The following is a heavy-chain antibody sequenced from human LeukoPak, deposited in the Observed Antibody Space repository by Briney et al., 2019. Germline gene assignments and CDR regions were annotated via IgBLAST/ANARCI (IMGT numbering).Heavy chain of an antibody. V-gene: IGHV3-21*01. CDR1: GFTFSSYS. CDR2: ISSSSSYI. D-gene: IGHD3-9*01. Sequence: PGGSLRLSCAASGFTFSSYSMNWVRQAPGKGLEWFSSISSSSSYIYYADSVKGRFTISRDNAKNSLYLQMNSLRAEDTAVYYCARDYDILTGYYDYWGQGTLVTVSS. J-gene: IGHJ4*02. CDR3: ARDYDILTGYYDY.